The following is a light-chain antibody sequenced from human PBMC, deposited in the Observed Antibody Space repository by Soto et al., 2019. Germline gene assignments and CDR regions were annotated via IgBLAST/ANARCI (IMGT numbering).Light chain of an antibody. CDR3: QQYGSSFT. CDR2: GAS. Sequence: EIVLTQSPGTLSLSPGERATLSCRASQSVSSSYLAWYQQKPGQAPRLLIYGASSRATGIPDRFSGSGSGTDFTLTISRLEPDYFAVYYCQQYGSSFTFGPGTKVDIK. CDR1: QSVSSSY. V-gene: IGKV3-20*01. J-gene: IGKJ3*01.